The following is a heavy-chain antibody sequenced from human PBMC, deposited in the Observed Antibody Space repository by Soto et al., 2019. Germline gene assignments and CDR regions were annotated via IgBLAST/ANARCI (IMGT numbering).Heavy chain of an antibody. V-gene: IGHV1-2*04. D-gene: IGHD6-19*01. CDR1: GYTFPGYY. J-gene: IGHJ6*02. CDR2: INPNSGGT. CDR3: ARARSGIAVAGTEDYYYYGMDV. Sequence: GASMKVSCKASGYTFPGYYMHWVRQAPGQGLEWKGWINPNSGGTNYAQKFQGWVTMTRDTSISTAYMELSRLRSDDTAVYYCARARSGIAVAGTEDYYYYGMDVWGQGTTVTV.